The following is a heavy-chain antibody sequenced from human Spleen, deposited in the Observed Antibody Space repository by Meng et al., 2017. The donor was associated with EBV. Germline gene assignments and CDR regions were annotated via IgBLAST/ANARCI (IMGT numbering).Heavy chain of an antibody. Sequence: VQLVESGGALVQPGGSLRLSCAVSGFTFSTCWMHWVRQVPGKGLVWIARINENGGITTYADSVKGRFTISRDNSRNTLFLQMNSLRAEDTAVYFCSRDLAGPFDDWGQGTLVTVSS. CDR2: INENGGIT. V-gene: IGHV3-74*01. J-gene: IGHJ4*02. CDR1: GFTFSTCW. CDR3: SRDLAGPFDD.